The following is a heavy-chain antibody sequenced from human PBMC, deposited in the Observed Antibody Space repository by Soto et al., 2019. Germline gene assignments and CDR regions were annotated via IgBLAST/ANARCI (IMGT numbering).Heavy chain of an antibody. V-gene: IGHV1-18*01. CDR3: AGDRTLRYLDGSPFDV. Sequence: GASVKVSCKASGYTFTSYGISWVRQAPGQGLEWMGWISAYNGNTNYAQKLQGRVTMTTDTFTSTAYMELRSLRSDDTAVYYCAGDRTLRYLDGSPFDVWGQGTTVTVSS. J-gene: IGHJ6*02. CDR1: GYTFTSYG. D-gene: IGHD3-9*01. CDR2: ISAYNGNT.